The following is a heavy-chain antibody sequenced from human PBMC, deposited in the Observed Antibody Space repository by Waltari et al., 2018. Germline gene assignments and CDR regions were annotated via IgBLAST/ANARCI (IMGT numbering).Heavy chain of an antibody. D-gene: IGHD2-15*01. J-gene: IGHJ4*02. Sequence: QLQLQESGPGLVKPSETLSLTCTVSGGSISSSSYYWVWIRQPPGKGLEWIGSIYYSGSTYYNPSLKSRVTISVDTSKNQFSLKLSSVTAADTAVYYCARARAGGWYPPALDYWGQGTLVTVSS. V-gene: IGHV4-39*01. CDR2: IYYSGST. CDR1: GGSISSSSYY. CDR3: ARARAGGWYPPALDY.